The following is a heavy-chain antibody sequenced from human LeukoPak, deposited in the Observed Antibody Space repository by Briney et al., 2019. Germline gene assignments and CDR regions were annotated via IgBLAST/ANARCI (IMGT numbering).Heavy chain of an antibody. CDR1: GFSFSDSV. J-gene: IGHJ4*02. D-gene: IGHD5-12*01. V-gene: IGHV3-30-3*01. CDR2: ISYDGSNK. CDR3: ARELGGYDAY. Sequence: GGSLRLSCVASGFSFSDSVIHWVRQAPGKGLEWVAVISYDGSNKYYADSVKGRFTISRDNSKNTLYLQMNSLRAEDTAVYYCARELGGYDAYWGQGTLVTVSS.